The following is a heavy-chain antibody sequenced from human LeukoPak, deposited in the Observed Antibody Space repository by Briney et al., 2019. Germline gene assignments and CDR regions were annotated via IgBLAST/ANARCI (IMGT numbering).Heavy chain of an antibody. J-gene: IGHJ6*02. CDR3: ARGLSRWSTPTSSYYYRMDV. Sequence: SVKVSCKASGGTLSTYSISWVRQAPGQGLEWMGGIIPIFNTINYAQRFQGRVTLTADESTNTAYMELCSLRSEDTAVYYCARGLSRWSTPTSSYYYRMDVWGQGTTVAVSS. V-gene: IGHV1-69*13. CDR2: IIPIFNTI. CDR1: GGTLSTYS. D-gene: IGHD4-23*01.